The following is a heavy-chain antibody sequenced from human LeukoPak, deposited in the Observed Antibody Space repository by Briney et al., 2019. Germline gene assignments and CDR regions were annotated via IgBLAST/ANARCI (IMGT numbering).Heavy chain of an antibody. Sequence: SETLSLTCTVSGGSISSSSYYWGWIRQPPGKGLEWIGSIYYSGSTYYNPSLKSRVTISVDTSKNQFSLKLSSVTAADTAVYYCARREEETTFYYYYYMDVWGKGTPVTVSS. CDR2: IYYSGST. J-gene: IGHJ6*03. D-gene: IGHD2/OR15-2a*01. V-gene: IGHV4-39*07. CDR1: GGSISSSSYY. CDR3: ARREEETTFYYYYYMDV.